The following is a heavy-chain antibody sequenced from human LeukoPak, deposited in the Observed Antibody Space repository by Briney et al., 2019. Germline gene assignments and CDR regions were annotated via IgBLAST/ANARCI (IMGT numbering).Heavy chain of an antibody. CDR2: INPISGGT. V-gene: IGHV1-2*02. J-gene: IGHJ3*02. CDR1: GYTFTDYY. D-gene: IGHD4-11*01. Sequence: ASVKVSCKTSGYTFTDYYMHWVRQATGQGIEWMGWINPISGGTNFAQKFQGRVTMTRDTSISTAYMELSSLKSDDTAVYYCARDPRTTKNAFDIWGQGTMVSVSS. CDR3: ARDPRTTKNAFDI.